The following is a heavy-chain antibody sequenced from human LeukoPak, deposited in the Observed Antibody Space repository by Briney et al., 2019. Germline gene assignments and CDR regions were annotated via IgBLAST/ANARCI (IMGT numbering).Heavy chain of an antibody. Sequence: ASVKVSCKASGYTFTSYGISWVRQAPGQGLEWTGWISAYNGNTNYAQKLQGRVTMTTDTSTSTAYMELRSLRSDDTAVYYCARGVRIYCSGGSCYLFDYYYYGMDVWGQGTTVTVSS. CDR3: ARGVRIYCSGGSCYLFDYYYYGMDV. D-gene: IGHD2-15*01. J-gene: IGHJ6*02. V-gene: IGHV1-18*01. CDR2: ISAYNGNT. CDR1: GYTFTSYG.